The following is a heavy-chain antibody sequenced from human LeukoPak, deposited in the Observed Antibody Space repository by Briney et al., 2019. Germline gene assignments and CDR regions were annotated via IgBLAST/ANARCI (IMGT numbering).Heavy chain of an antibody. Sequence: SETLSLTCAVYGGSFSGYYWSWIRQPPGKGLEWIGEINHSGSTNYNPSLKSRVTISVDTSKNQFSLKLSSVTAADTAVYYCARARYYFDSSGYYYYYYYMDVWGKGTTVTVSS. J-gene: IGHJ6*03. CDR3: ARARYYFDSSGYYYYYYYMDV. D-gene: IGHD3-22*01. CDR1: GGSFSGYY. V-gene: IGHV4-34*01. CDR2: INHSGST.